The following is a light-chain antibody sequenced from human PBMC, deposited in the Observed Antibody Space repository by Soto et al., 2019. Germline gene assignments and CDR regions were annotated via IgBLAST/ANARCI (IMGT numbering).Light chain of an antibody. V-gene: IGKV3-20*01. Sequence: ELVLRQSPGTLSLSPGERATLSCRASRSGSNNYVDCYQRKPVQAPRLIIYGASSRATDIPRRFSCSGSGTDFTLTITRMEPEDFAVYYCQQYGSSPPTFGQGTKVDSK. CDR3: QQYGSSPPT. CDR2: GAS. CDR1: RSGSNNY. J-gene: IGKJ1*01.